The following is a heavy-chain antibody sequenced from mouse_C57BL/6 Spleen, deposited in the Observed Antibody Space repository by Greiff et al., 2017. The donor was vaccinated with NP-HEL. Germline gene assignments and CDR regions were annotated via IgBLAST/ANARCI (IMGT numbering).Heavy chain of an antibody. CDR2: INPNNGGT. Sequence: EVQLQQSGPELVKPGASVKISCKASGYTFTDYYMNWVKQSHGKSLEWIGDINPNNGGTSYNQKFKGKATLTVDKSSSTAYMELRSLTSEDSAVYYCARSVRGYGSYYFDYWGQGTTLTVSS. J-gene: IGHJ2*01. CDR1: GYTFTDYY. D-gene: IGHD1-1*01. CDR3: ARSVRGYGSYYFDY. V-gene: IGHV1-26*01.